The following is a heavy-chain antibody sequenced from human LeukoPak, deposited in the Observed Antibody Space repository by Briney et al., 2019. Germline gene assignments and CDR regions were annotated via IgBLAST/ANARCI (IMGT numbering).Heavy chain of an antibody. V-gene: IGHV1-18*01. Sequence: ASVKVSCKASGGTFSSYAISWVRQAPGQGLERMGWISAYNGNTNYAQKLQGRVTMTTDTSTSTAYMELRSLRSEDTAVYYCARSRWELQQGPLCFDYWGQGTLVTVSS. CDR2: ISAYNGNT. J-gene: IGHJ4*02. D-gene: IGHD1-26*01. CDR3: ARSRWELQQGPLCFDY. CDR1: GGTFSSYA.